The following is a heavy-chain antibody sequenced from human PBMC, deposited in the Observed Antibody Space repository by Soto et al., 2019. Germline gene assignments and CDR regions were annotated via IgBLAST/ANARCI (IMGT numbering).Heavy chain of an antibody. Sequence: GGSLRLSCVASGFTFSNAWMNWVRQSPGMGLEWVGRIESKTDGETTDYAAPVKGRFTISRDDSKDTLYLQMNSLKTEDTAVYYCAAIDRPWMIRGTYWGQGTLVTVSS. V-gene: IGHV3-15*07. CDR2: IESKTDGETT. D-gene: IGHD3-10*01. CDR3: AAIDRPWMIRGTY. CDR1: GFTFSNAW. J-gene: IGHJ4*02.